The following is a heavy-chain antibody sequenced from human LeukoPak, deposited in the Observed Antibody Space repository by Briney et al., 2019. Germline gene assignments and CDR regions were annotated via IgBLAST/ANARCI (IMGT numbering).Heavy chain of an antibody. V-gene: IGHV3-7*01. CDR3: TXVXXIDEGIDY. J-gene: IGHJ4*02. Sequence: GGSLRLSCVASGFPFSSYWMTWVRQAPGKGLEWVANIKQDGSKKSYVDSVKGRFTISRDNAKNSLYLQMNSLRSEDTAIYYCTXVXXIDEGIDYWGQGTLVTVSS. D-gene: IGHD3-9*01. CDR1: GFPFSSYW. CDR2: IKQDGSKK.